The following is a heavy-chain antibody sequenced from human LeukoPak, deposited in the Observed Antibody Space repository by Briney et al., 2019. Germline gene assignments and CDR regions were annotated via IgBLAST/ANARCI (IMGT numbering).Heavy chain of an antibody. CDR1: GYTFTSYD. V-gene: IGHV1-8*01. D-gene: IGHD2-15*01. CDR2: MNPNSGNT. J-gene: IGHJ6*02. CDR3: ARGPGYCSGGSCYRYYYGMDV. Sequence: ASVKVSCKASGYTFTSYDINWVRQATGQGLEWMGWMNPNSGNTGYAQKFQGRVTMTRNTSISTAYMELSSLRSEDTAVYYCARGPGYCSGGSCYRYYYGMDVWGQGTTVTASS.